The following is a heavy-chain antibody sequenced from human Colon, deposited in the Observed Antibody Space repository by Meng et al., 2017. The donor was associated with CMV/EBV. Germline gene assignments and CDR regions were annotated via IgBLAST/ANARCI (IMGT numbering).Heavy chain of an antibody. D-gene: IGHD2-8*01. V-gene: IGHV3-30*02. CDR3: ARVRSSYSTNDGFDV. CDR1: GFSLSNSG. J-gene: IGHJ3*01. Sequence: GESLKISCAASGFSLSNSGMHWVRQAPGKGLEWVAFMAYDEVNINYSDSARGRFTISRDISKNTLFLQMDSLRLEDTSLYYCARVRSSYSTNDGFDVWGQGTLVTVSS. CDR2: MAYDEVNI.